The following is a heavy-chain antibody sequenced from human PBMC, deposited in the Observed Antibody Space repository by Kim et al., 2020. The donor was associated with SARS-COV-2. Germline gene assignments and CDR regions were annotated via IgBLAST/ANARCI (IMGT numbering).Heavy chain of an antibody. CDR1: GFSFSSFA. CDR2: ISHDGSSK. V-gene: IGHV3-30*04. D-gene: IGHD3-10*01. CDR3: ARDRASGDFRPGALDY. J-gene: IGHJ4*02. Sequence: GGSLRLSCATSGFSFSSFAIHWVRQAPGKGLEWLAMISHDGSSKFYADSVRGRFTISKDTSNNTVFLQMNSLRHDDTAIYYCARDRASGDFRPGALDYWGQGTLVTVSS.